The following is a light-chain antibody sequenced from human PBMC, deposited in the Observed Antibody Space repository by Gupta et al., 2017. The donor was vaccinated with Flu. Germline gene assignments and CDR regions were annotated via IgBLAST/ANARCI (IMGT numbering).Light chain of an antibody. V-gene: IGKV4-1*01. CDR2: WAS. CDR3: QQCDTTPHT. CDR1: QSVLYSSNNRNY. J-gene: IGKJ1*01. Sequence: DIVMTQSPDSLAVSMGERATINCKSSQSVLYSSNNRNYLTWYQQKPGQPPKLLIYWASTRESGVPDRFSGSGSGTDFTLTISSLQAEDVAVYYCQQCDTTPHTFGQGTKVEIK.